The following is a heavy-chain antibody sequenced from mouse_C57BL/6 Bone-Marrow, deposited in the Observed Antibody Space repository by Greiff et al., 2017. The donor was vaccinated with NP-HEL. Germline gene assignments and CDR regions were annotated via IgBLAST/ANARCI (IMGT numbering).Heavy chain of an antibody. CDR1: GYTFTSYG. J-gene: IGHJ2*01. Sequence: VQGVESGAELARPGASVKLSCKASGYTFTSYGISWVKQRTGQGLEWIGEIYPRSGNTYYNEKFKGKATLTADKSSSTAYMELRSLTSEDSAVYFCARWLTGSFDYWGQGTTLTVSS. CDR2: IYPRSGNT. CDR3: ARWLTGSFDY. D-gene: IGHD4-1*01. V-gene: IGHV1-81*01.